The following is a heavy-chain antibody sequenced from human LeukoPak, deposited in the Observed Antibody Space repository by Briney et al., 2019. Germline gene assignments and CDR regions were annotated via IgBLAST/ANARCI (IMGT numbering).Heavy chain of an antibody. J-gene: IGHJ2*01. Sequence: PSETLSLTCAVYVGSFSGYQWNLFRQPPGKGLEWIGEINHGGGTNSNPSLKSRVTLSVDTSKNQLSLKLTSVTAADTAVYYCARGQGAARYFDLWGRGTSVTVSS. CDR3: ARGQGAARYFDL. CDR2: INHGGGT. CDR1: VGSFSGYQ. V-gene: IGHV4-34*01. D-gene: IGHD3-16*01.